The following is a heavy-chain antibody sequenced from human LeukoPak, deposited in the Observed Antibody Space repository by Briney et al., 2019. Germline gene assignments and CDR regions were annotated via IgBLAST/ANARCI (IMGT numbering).Heavy chain of an antibody. CDR3: ARQELGALDAFDI. CDR2: IYYSGST. D-gene: IGHD3-10*01. CDR1: GGSISSYY. Sequence: PSETLSLTCTVSGGSISSYYWSWIRQPPGKGLEWIGYIYYSGSTNYNPSLKSRVTISVDTSKNQFSLKLSSVTAADTAVYYCARQELGALDAFDIWGQGTMVTVSS. J-gene: IGHJ3*02. V-gene: IGHV4-59*08.